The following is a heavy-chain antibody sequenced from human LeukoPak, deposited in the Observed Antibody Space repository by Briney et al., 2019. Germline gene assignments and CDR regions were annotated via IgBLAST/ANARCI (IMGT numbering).Heavy chain of an antibody. D-gene: IGHD2-2*01. J-gene: IGHJ4*02. CDR1: GGTFSSYA. Sequence: GASVKVSCKASGGTFSSYAISWVRQAPGQGLEWMGGIIPIFGTAIYAQKFQGRVTMTEDTSTGTAYMELSSLRSEDTAVYYCATGVLTLGYCSSTSCYEDYWGQGTLVTVSS. CDR2: IIPIFGTA. V-gene: IGHV1-69*06. CDR3: ATGVLTLGYCSSTSCYEDY.